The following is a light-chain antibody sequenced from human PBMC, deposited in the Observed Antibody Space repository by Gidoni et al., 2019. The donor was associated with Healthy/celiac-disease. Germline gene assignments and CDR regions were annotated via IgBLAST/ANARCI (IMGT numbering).Light chain of an antibody. CDR2: GAS. V-gene: IGKV3-20*01. J-gene: IGKJ1*01. CDR1: QSVSSSY. CDR3: QQYGSSRWT. Sequence: EIVLPQSPGTLSLSPGERATLSCRASQSVSSSYLACYQQKPGQAPRLLIYGASSRATGIPDRFSGSGSGTDFTLTISRLEPEDFAVYYCQQYGSSRWTFGQGTKVEIK.